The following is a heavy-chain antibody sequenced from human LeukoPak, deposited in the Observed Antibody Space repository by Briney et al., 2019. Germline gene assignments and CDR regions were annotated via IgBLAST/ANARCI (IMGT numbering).Heavy chain of an antibody. Sequence: SQTLSLTRVISGDCVSSNSATWNWIRHSPTRGLEWLGKTYYRSNWYNDYAVSVKSRITINRDTSKNQFFLQLNSVTPEDTAVYYCARETSHVDYWGQGTLVTVSS. J-gene: IGHJ4*02. CDR1: GDCVSSNSAT. CDR3: ARETSHVDY. CDR2: TYYRSNWYN. V-gene: IGHV6-1*01.